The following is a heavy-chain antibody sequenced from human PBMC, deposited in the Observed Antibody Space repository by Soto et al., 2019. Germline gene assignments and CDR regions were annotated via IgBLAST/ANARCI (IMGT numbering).Heavy chain of an antibody. D-gene: IGHD6-6*01. CDR3: ARSKYSISCFDY. CDR2: IYWDDDK. J-gene: IGHJ4*02. CDR1: GFSLSTDDVG. Sequence: SGPTLVNPTQTLTLTCTFSGFSLSTDDVGVGWIRQPPAKALDWLAVIYWDDDKRYSPSLKSRLTITKDTSKNQVLLTMTNMDPVDTAAYFCARSKYSISCFDYWGQGALVTVSS. V-gene: IGHV2-5*02.